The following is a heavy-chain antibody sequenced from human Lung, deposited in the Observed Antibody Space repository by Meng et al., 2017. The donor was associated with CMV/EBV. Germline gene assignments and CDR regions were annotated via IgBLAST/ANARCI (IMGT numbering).Heavy chain of an antibody. V-gene: IGHV3-20*03. CDR3: ARDGLTGTHSLMDF. J-gene: IGHJ6*02. Sequence: GGSLRLXXAASGFTFDDYGMNWVRQAPGKGLEWVSGINWNGDTTDYADSVRGRFTISRDNAKNSLYLQMNSLRAEDTALYYCARDGLTGTHSLMDFWGQGXTVTVSS. CDR2: INWNGDTT. CDR1: GFTFDDYG. D-gene: IGHD1-7*01.